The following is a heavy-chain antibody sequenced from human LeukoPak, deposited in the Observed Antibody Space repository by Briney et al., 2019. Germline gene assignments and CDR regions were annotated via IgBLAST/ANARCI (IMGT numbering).Heavy chain of an antibody. CDR3: ARQALMVRGVASFDY. CDR2: IYYSGST. Sequence: SETLSLTCTVSGGSISSYYWSWIRQPPGKGLEWIGNIYYSGSTNYNHSLKSRVTISVDRTKNQFSLKLSSVTAADTAVYYCARQALMVRGVASFDYWGQGTLVTVSS. CDR1: GGSISSYY. J-gene: IGHJ4*02. V-gene: IGHV4-59*08. D-gene: IGHD3-10*01.